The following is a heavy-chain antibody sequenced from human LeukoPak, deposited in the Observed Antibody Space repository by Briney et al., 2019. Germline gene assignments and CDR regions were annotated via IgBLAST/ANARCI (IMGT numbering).Heavy chain of an antibody. D-gene: IGHD6-13*01. Sequence: PGGSLRLPCAASGFTFSGSSIHWVRQASGKRLEWVGLIRTKANSYATAYAASVTGRFTISRDDSKDTSYLQMNSLKTEDTALYFCTTSYSGNSWYDWFGPWGQGTLVTVSS. J-gene: IGHJ5*02. CDR2: IRTKANSYAT. CDR1: GFTFSGSS. CDR3: TTSYSGNSWYDWFGP. V-gene: IGHV3-73*01.